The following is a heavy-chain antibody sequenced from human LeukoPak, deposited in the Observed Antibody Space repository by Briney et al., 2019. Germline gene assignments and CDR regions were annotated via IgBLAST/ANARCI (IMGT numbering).Heavy chain of an antibody. V-gene: IGHV3-23*01. J-gene: IGHJ6*03. Sequence: GGSLRLSCAASGFTFSSYAMSWVRQAPGKGLEWVSAISGSGGSTYYADSVKGRFTISRDNSKNTLYLQMNSLRAEDTAVYYCAKGAGYSYGSYYYYYMDVWGKGTTVTVSS. D-gene: IGHD5-18*01. CDR1: GFTFSSYA. CDR2: ISGSGGST. CDR3: AKGAGYSYGSYYYYYMDV.